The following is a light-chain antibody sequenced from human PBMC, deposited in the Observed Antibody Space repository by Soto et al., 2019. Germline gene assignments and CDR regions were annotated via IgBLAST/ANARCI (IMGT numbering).Light chain of an antibody. CDR3: SSYAGINNLGPHVV. V-gene: IGLV2-8*01. Sequence: QSALTQPPSASGSPGQSVTISCTGTSSDVGGYNYVSWYQQHPGKAPKLMIYEVSKRPSGVPDRFSGSKSGNTASLTVSGLQAEDEADYYCSSYAGINNLGPHVVFGGGTKLTVL. CDR2: EVS. J-gene: IGLJ2*01. CDR1: SSDVGGYNY.